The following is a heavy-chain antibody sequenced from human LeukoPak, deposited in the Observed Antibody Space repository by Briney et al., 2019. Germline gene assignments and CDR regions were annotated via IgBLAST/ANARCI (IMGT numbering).Heavy chain of an antibody. Sequence: ASVKVSCKASGYTFTGYYMHWVRQAPGQGLEWMGWINPNSGATNYAQNFQGRVTMTRDTSISTAYMELSRLRSDDTAVYYCARLGCYDYGDYRGWCAFDFWGQGTPVTVSS. CDR2: INPNSGAT. V-gene: IGHV1-2*02. J-gene: IGHJ4*02. CDR3: ARLGCYDYGDYRGWCAFDF. CDR1: GYTFTGYY. D-gene: IGHD4-17*01.